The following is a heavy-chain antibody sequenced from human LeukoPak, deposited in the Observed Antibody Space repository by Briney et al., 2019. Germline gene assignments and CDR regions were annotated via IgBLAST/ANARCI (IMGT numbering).Heavy chain of an antibody. D-gene: IGHD3-10*01. Sequence: PSETLSLTCTVSGGSISSYYWSWIRQPAGKGLEWIGRIYTSGSTNYNPSLKSRVTMSVDTSKNQFSLKLSSVTAADTAVYYCASLHYYGSGSGSYYFDYWGQGTLVTASS. CDR2: IYTSGST. CDR3: ASLHYYGSGSGSYYFDY. J-gene: IGHJ4*02. V-gene: IGHV4-4*07. CDR1: GGSISSYY.